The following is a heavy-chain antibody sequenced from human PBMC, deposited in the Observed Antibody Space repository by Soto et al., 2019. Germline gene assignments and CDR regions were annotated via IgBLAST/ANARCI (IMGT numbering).Heavy chain of an antibody. Sequence: ELVQSGAEVMEPGSSVKLSCKASGGSLRNSGINWVRQAPGQGLEWVGGIIPIIGTPNYLQRLQTRVTITADESTNTAFLELGSLRFDDTAIYYCARERDGSGSLSYYFDQWGQGTLVTVSS. CDR1: GGSLRNSG. D-gene: IGHD3-10*01. CDR3: ARERDGSGSLSYYFDQ. V-gene: IGHV1-69*01. CDR2: IIPIIGTP. J-gene: IGHJ4*02.